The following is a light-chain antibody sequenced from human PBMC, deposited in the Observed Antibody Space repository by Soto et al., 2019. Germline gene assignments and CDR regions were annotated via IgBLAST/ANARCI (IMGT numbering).Light chain of an antibody. CDR1: QSISTY. J-gene: IGKJ4*01. Sequence: DIQMTQSPSSLSVSIGDRVIITCRASQSISTYLNWYQYKPGKAPRLVIFRSSTLQSGVPSRFSGRGSGTDFTLTISSLQPEDFATYFFQQTFSPYVSFGGGTRVEI. CDR3: QQTFSPYVS. CDR2: RSS. V-gene: IGKV1-39*01.